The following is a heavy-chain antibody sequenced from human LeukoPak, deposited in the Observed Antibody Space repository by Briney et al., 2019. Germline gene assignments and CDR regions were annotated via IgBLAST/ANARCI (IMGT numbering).Heavy chain of an antibody. V-gene: IGHV1-69*04. J-gene: IGHJ4*02. CDR2: IIPILGIA. D-gene: IGHD6-19*01. CDR3: ARGLAVTDY. CDR1: GGTFSSYA. Sequence: SVKVSCKASGGTFSSYAISWVRQAPGQGLEWMGRIIPILGIANYAQKFQGRVTITADKSTSTAYMELSSLRSEDTAAYYCARGLAVTDYWGQGTLVTVSS.